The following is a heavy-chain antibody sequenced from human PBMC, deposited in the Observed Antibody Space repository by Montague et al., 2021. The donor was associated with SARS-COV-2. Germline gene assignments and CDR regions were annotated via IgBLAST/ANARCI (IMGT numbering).Heavy chain of an antibody. J-gene: IGHJ4*01. V-gene: IGHV4-59*01. CDR2: IYFSGST. Sequence: SETLSLTCTVSGGSISSYYWSWIRQPPRKGLERIWFIYFSGSTNYNPSPTRRVTISVDTSKNQFSLKVRFVTAADTAAYYCSRGEYYDRTGYYDYWGQGTLVTVSS. CDR3: SRGEYYDRTGYYDY. CDR1: GGSISSYY. D-gene: IGHD3-22*01.